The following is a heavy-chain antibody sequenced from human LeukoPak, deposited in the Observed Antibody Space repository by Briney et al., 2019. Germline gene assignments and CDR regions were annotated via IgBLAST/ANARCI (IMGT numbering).Heavy chain of an antibody. CDR3: ATEIQNIAGRVY. D-gene: IGHD6-6*01. CDR1: GYSITSGYY. CDR2: IYHSGST. J-gene: IGHJ4*02. Sequence: SETLSLTCTVSGYSITSGYYWGWIRPPPGKGLEWIGSIYHSGSTHYNPSLNSRVTMSVDTSKNQVSLKLSSVTAADTAVYYCATEIQNIAGRVYWGQGTLVTVSS. V-gene: IGHV4-38-2*02.